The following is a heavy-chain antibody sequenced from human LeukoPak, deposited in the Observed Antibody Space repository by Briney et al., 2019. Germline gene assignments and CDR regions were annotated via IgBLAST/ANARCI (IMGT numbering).Heavy chain of an antibody. D-gene: IGHD2-21*01. V-gene: IGHV3-23*01. CDR2: TSSSDAGT. CDR1: GFTVSSNY. J-gene: IGHJ4*02. Sequence: GGSLRLSCAASGFTVSSNYMSWVRQAPGKGLEWVSATSSSDAGTYYADSVRGRFTISRDNSKNTLYLQMNSLRAEDAAVYYCARAPVTSCRGAYCYPFDYWGQGTLVTVSS. CDR3: ARAPVTSCRGAYCYPFDY.